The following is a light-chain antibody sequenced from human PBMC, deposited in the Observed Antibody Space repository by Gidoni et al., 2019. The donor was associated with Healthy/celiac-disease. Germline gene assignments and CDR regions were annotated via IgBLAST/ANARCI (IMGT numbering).Light chain of an antibody. Sequence: DIQMTQSPSTLSASVGDRVTITCRDSQSISSWLAWYQQKPGKAPKLLIYKASSLESGVPSRFSGSGSGTEFTLTISSLQPDDFATYYCQQYNSYPVGFGQGTKLEIK. CDR1: QSISSW. J-gene: IGKJ2*03. V-gene: IGKV1-5*03. CDR3: QQYNSYPVG. CDR2: KAS.